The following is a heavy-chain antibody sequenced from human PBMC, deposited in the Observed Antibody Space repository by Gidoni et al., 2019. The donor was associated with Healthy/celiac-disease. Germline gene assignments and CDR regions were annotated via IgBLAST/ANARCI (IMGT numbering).Heavy chain of an antibody. J-gene: IGHJ3*02. CDR3: ARSRAIAARLPNRGPNDAFDI. CDR1: GFTFRSYA. D-gene: IGHD6-6*01. V-gene: IGHV3-30-3*01. CDR2: IAYDGSNK. Sequence: QVQLVASGGGVVQPGRSLRPSCAASGFTFRSYAMHWVRQAPGKGLDWVAVIAYDGSNKYNADSVKGRFTISRDNSKNTLYLQMNSLRAEDTAVYYCARSRAIAARLPNRGPNDAFDIWGQGTMVTVSS.